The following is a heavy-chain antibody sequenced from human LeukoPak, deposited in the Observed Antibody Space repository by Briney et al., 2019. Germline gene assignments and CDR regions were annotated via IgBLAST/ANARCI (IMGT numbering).Heavy chain of an antibody. CDR3: ATDFPIVVIPAAQKGGYYYYMDV. D-gene: IGHD2-2*01. CDR1: GGSISSYY. J-gene: IGHJ6*03. V-gene: IGHV4-59*01. CDR2: IYYSGST. Sequence: SETLSLTCTVSGGSISSYYWSWIRQPPGKGLEWIGYIYYSGSTNYNPSLKSRVTISVDTSKNQFSLKLSSVTAEDTAVYYCATDFPIVVIPAAQKGGYYYYMDVWGKGTTVTVSS.